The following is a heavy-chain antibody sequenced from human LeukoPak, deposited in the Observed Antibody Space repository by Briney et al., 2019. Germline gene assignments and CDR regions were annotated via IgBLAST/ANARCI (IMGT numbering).Heavy chain of an antibody. D-gene: IGHD3-22*01. CDR2: IYSCGST. V-gene: IGHV3-53*01. CDR1: GLTVSTNY. CDR3: ARLLGSIYYDSSGYSGYYYYYMDV. Sequence: GRSLRLSCAASGLTVSTNYMSWVRQAPGKGLEWVSVIYSCGSTFSADSAKGRFTISRDNSKNTVYLQMNSLRVEGAAVYYCARLLGSIYYDSSGYSGYYYYYMDVWGKGTTVTISS. J-gene: IGHJ6*03.